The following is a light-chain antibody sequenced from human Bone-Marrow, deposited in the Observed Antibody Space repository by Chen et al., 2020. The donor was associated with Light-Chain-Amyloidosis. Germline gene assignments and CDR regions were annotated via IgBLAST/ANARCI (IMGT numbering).Light chain of an antibody. J-gene: IGLJ1*01. CDR2: EVS. Sequence: QSALTQPASASGSPVPSITISCTGPSSDVGGYNYGSWYQQHPGKAPKLMIYEVSNRPSGVSNRFSGSKSGNTASLTISGLQAEDEADYYCSSYTSSSTLYVFGTGTKVTVL. V-gene: IGLV2-14*01. CDR3: SSYTSSSTLYV. CDR1: SSDVGGYNY.